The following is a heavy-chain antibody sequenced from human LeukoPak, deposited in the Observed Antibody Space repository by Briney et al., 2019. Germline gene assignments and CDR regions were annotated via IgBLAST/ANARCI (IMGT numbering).Heavy chain of an antibody. CDR2: IYPTDIT. CDR3: ARGVDTAMGILSPFDY. J-gene: IGHJ4*02. D-gene: IGHD5-18*01. Sequence: SETLSLTCTVSGGSISNSYWSWIRQPAGKGLEWIGRIYPTDITTYNPSLKSRVTLSVDTSKNQFSLKVNSVTAADAAVYYCARGVDTAMGILSPFDYWGQGTLVTVSS. V-gene: IGHV4-4*07. CDR1: GGSISNSY.